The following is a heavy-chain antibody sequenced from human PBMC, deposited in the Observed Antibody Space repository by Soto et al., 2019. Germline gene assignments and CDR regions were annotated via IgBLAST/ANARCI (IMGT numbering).Heavy chain of an antibody. CDR2: ISSSSSYI. CDR3: ARGTNVLRFLEWLFHWFDP. J-gene: IGHJ5*02. V-gene: IGHV3-21*01. Sequence: GGSLRLSCAASGFTFSSYSMNWVRQAPGKGLEWVSSISSSSSYIYYADSVKGRFTISRDNAKNSLYLQMNSLRAEDTAVYYCARGTNVLRFLEWLFHWFDPWGQGTLVTVSS. D-gene: IGHD3-3*01. CDR1: GFTFSSYS.